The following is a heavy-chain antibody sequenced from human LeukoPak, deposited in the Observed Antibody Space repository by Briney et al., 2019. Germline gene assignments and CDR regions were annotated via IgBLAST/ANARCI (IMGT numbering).Heavy chain of an antibody. D-gene: IGHD1-7*01. J-gene: IGHJ6*03. Sequence: SETLSLTCAVYGGSFSGYYWSWIRQPPGKGLEWIGEINHSGSTNYNPSLKSRVTISVDTSKNQFSLKLSSVTAADTAVYYCAGAGTNNYYYYYYMDVWGKGTTVTVSS. CDR3: AGAGTNNYYYYYYMDV. V-gene: IGHV4-34*01. CDR2: INHSGST. CDR1: GGSFSGYY.